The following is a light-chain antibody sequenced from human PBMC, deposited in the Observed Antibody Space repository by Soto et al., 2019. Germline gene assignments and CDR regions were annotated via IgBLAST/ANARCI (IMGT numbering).Light chain of an antibody. CDR2: DVS. CDR1: QSVGSA. J-gene: IGKJ1*01. Sequence: ETVLTQSPATLSLSPGEGATLSCRASQSVGSALAWYQQKPGQAPRLIIHDVSIRATGVPARFSGSGSGTGFTLTISNLESEDFAVYYCHHRSSWPATFGQGTKVEI. CDR3: HHRSSWPAT. V-gene: IGKV3-11*01.